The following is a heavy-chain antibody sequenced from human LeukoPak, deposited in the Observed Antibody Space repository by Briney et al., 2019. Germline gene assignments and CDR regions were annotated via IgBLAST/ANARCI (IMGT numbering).Heavy chain of an antibody. V-gene: IGHV4-30-2*01. CDR1: GGSISSGGYS. CDR3: ARAGYLYYFAY. D-gene: IGHD6-13*01. J-gene: IGHJ4*02. CDR2: IYHSGST. Sequence: SETLSLTCAVSGGSISSGGYSWSWIRQPPGKGLEWIGYIYHSGSTYYNPSLKSRVTISVDRSKNQFSLKLSSVTAADTAVYYCARAGYLYYFAYWGQGTLVTVSS.